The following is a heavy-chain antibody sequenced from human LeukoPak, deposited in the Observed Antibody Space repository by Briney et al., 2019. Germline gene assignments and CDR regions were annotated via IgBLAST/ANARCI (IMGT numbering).Heavy chain of an antibody. CDR2: INHSGDA. D-gene: IGHD3-22*01. J-gene: IGHJ4*02. V-gene: IGHV4-34*01. CDR3: ARSGVNRSGYWVILY. CDR1: GGSLSGFH. Sequence: PSETLSLTCDVDGGSLSGFHWSWIRQSPRNRLEWIGEINHSGDANYNPSLMTRVDISVDMSKNQFSLKMNSVTAADTAVYYCARSGVNRSGYWVILYWGQGTLVTVSS.